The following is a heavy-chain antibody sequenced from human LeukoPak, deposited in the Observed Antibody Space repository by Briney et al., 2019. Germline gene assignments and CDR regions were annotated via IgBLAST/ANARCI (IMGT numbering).Heavy chain of an antibody. D-gene: IGHD6-19*01. V-gene: IGHV3-48*01. CDR2: INSSSSTI. Sequence: GGSLRLSSAPCGDTLSIDSICTGCQAPRQWLELGSYINSSSSTIYYADSVNGRFTISRDNAKNSLYLQMNSLRAEDTAVYYCAREEGLAVAPQYGMDVWGQGTTVAVSS. CDR3: AREEGLAVAPQYGMDV. CDR1: GDTLSIDS. J-gene: IGHJ6*02.